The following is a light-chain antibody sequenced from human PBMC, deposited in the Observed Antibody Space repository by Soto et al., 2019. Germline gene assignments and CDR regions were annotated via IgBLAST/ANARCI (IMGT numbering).Light chain of an antibody. J-gene: IGKJ1*01. V-gene: IGKV1-5*03. CDR2: KAS. CDR3: QQYNIDWT. Sequence: DIQMTQSPSTLSASVGARVTITCRARQSISGWLAWYQQKSGKAPKLLIYKASYLESGVPSRFTGSGSGTEYSLNISSLQPDDFAAYYCQQYNIDWTFGQGTKVDIK. CDR1: QSISGW.